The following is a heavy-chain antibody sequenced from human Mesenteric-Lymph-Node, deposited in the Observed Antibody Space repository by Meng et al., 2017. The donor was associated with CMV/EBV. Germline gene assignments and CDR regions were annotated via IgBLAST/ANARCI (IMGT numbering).Heavy chain of an antibody. V-gene: IGHV3-30*02. CDR1: GFTFSSYT. D-gene: IGHD6-19*01. CDR3: AKGAGYSSGYRFDY. CDR2: IRSDGSTE. Sequence: GESLKISCAASGFTFSSYTMHWVRQAPGKGLEWVAFIRSDGSTEYYADSVKGRFTISRDNSKNTLYLQMNSLRAEDTAVYYCAKGAGYSSGYRFDYWGQGTLVTVSS. J-gene: IGHJ4*02.